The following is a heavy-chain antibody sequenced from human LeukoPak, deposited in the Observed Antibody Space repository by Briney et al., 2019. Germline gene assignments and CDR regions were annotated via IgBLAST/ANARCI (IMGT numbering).Heavy chain of an antibody. Sequence: ASVKVSCKASGYTFTGYYMHWVRQAPGQGLEWMGWINPNSGGTNYAQKFQGRVTMTRDTSISTAYMELSRLRSDDTAVYYCARDYYGSSTLRDNWFDPWGQGTLVTVSS. CDR3: ARDYYGSSTLRDNWFDP. D-gene: IGHD3-22*01. CDR1: GYTFTGYY. CDR2: INPNSGGT. V-gene: IGHV1-2*02. J-gene: IGHJ5*02.